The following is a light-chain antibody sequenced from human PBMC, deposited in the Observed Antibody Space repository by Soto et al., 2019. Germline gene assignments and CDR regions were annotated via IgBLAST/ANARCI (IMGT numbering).Light chain of an antibody. CDR1: SSNIGAGYD. CDR2: GNI. J-gene: IGLJ2*01. Sequence: QSVLTQPPSVSGAPGQRVTISCTGNSSNIGAGYDVHWYQQVPGTAPKLLIHGNINRPSGVPDRFSGSKSGTSASLAVTGLQAEDEANYYCQSYDSRLSGSVFGGGTKLTVL. CDR3: QSYDSRLSGSV. V-gene: IGLV1-40*01.